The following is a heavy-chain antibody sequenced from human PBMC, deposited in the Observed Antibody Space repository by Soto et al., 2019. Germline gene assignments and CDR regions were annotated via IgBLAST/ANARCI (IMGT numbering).Heavy chain of an antibody. Sequence: QVQLQELGPGLVKPSQTLSLTCTVSGGSISSGDYYWSWIRQPPGKGLEWIGYIYYSGSTYYNPSLKSRVTISVDTSKHQFSLKLSSVTAADTAVYYCAILRGGGDYYFDYWGQGTLVTVSS. D-gene: IGHD3-16*01. CDR3: AILRGGGDYYFDY. CDR1: GGSISSGDYY. J-gene: IGHJ4*02. CDR2: IYYSGST. V-gene: IGHV4-30-4*01.